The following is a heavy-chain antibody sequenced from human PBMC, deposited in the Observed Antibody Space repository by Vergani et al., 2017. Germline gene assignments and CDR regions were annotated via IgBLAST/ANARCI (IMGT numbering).Heavy chain of an antibody. J-gene: IGHJ6*02. V-gene: IGHV1-18*01. CDR1: GGTFSSYA. D-gene: IGHD1-26*01. Sequence: QVQLVQSGAEVKKPGSSVKVSCKASGGTFSSYAISWVRQAPGQGLEWMGWISAYNGNTNYAQKLQGRVTMTTDTSTSTAYMELRSLRSDDTAVYYCAKERWELQPYYYGMDVWGQGTTVTVSS. CDR3: AKERWELQPYYYGMDV. CDR2: ISAYNGNT.